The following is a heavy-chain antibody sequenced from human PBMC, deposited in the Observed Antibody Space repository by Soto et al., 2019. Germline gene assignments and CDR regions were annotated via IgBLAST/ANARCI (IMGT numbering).Heavy chain of an antibody. J-gene: IGHJ3*02. CDR1: GFTFSNAW. CDR2: IKSKTDGGTT. V-gene: IGHV3-15*07. Sequence: GGSLRLSCAASGFTFSNAWMNRVRQAPGKGLEWVGRIKSKTDGGTTDYAAPVKGRFTISRDDSKNTLYLQMNSLKTEDTAVYYCTTPYYYDSSLLAFDIWGQGTMVTVSS. CDR3: TTPYYYDSSLLAFDI. D-gene: IGHD3-22*01.